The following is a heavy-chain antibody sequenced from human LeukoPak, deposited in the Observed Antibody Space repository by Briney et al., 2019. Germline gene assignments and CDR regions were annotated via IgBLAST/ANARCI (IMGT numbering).Heavy chain of an antibody. Sequence: ASVKVSCKASGYTFTNYGITWVRQAPGQGLEWMGWINIYNGNTKYAQKLQGRVTMTTDTSTSTAYMELRSLRSDDTAVYYCVRAVWVEGFDTPALIYCSATSCHEFDNWGQGTLVTVSS. D-gene: IGHD2-2*01. CDR2: INIYNGNT. J-gene: IGHJ4*02. V-gene: IGHV1-18*01. CDR3: VRAVWVEGFDTPALIYCSATSCHEFDN. CDR1: GYTFTNYG.